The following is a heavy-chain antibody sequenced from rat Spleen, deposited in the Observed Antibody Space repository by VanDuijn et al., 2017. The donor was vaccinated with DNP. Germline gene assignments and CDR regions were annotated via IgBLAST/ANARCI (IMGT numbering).Heavy chain of an antibody. CDR2: ITYDGSRT. Sequence: EVQLVESGGGLVQPGRSMTLSCAASGFSVSDYYMAWVRQAQSTGLEWVATITYDGSRTYFRDSVKGRFTISRDIAKSTLYLQMDSLRSEDTATYYCTTFEGRNAWGQGTSVTVSS. J-gene: IGHJ4*01. D-gene: IGHD1-11*01. CDR3: TTFEGRNA. V-gene: IGHV5-20*01. CDR1: GFSVSDYY.